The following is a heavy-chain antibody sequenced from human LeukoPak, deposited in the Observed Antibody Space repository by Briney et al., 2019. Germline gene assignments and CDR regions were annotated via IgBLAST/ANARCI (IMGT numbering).Heavy chain of an antibody. CDR2: ISGSGGTT. Sequence: GGSRRLSCAASGFTFSSYAMSWVRQAPGKGLEWVSAISGSGGTTYYADSVKGRFTISRDNSKNTLYLQMNSLRAEDTAVYYCAKDQEFSPKNYDYWGQGTLVTVSS. CDR3: AKDQEFSPKNYDY. D-gene: IGHD2/OR15-2a*01. J-gene: IGHJ4*02. V-gene: IGHV3-23*01. CDR1: GFTFSSYA.